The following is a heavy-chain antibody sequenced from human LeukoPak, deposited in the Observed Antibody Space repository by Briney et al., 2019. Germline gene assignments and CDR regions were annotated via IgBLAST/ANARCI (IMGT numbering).Heavy chain of an antibody. J-gene: IGHJ4*02. V-gene: IGHV3-23*01. CDR2: ISGSGGST. Sequence: PGGSLRLSCAASGFTFITYAMSWVRQAPGKGLEWVSAISGSGGSTYYADSVKGRFTISRDNSKNTLYLQMNSLRAEDTAVYYCAKRPMDYDFWSGYYPTYYFDYWGQGTLVTVSS. CDR3: AKRPMDYDFWSGYYPTYYFDY. CDR1: GFTFITYA. D-gene: IGHD3-3*01.